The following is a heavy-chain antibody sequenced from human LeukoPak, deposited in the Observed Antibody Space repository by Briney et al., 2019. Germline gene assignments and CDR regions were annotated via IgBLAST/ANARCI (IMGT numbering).Heavy chain of an antibody. V-gene: IGHV7-4-1*02. Sequence: ASVKVSCKSSGYTFNNYAMNWVRQAPGQGLEWMGGINTNTGNPTYAEGFTGRFVFSSDTPVRTAYLKISSLKAEDTAVYYCARSNNDGDYLGVGFDYWGQGTLVTVSS. CDR1: GYTFNNYA. CDR2: INTNTGNP. CDR3: ARSNNDGDYLGVGFDY. D-gene: IGHD4-17*01. J-gene: IGHJ4*02.